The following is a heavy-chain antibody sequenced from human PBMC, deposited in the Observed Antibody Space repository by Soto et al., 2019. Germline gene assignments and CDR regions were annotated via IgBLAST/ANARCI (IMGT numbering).Heavy chain of an antibody. Sequence: SETLSLTCTVSGGSISSGGYYWNWIRQHPGKGLEWIGYIYYSGSTYYNPSLKSRVTISVDTSKNQFSLKLSSVTAADTAVYYCARRAVVAVTGSLDNWLDPWGQGILVTVSS. CDR2: IYYSGST. CDR3: ARRAVVAVTGSLDNWLDP. CDR1: GGSISSGGYY. D-gene: IGHD2-21*01. V-gene: IGHV4-31*03. J-gene: IGHJ5*02.